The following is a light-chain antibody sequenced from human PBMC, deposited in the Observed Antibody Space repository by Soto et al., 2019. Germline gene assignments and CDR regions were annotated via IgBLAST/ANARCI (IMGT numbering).Light chain of an antibody. CDR1: QSVSSNY. Sequence: EIVMTQSPATLSASPGERATLSCRASQSVSSNYLAWYQQKPGQAPRLLIYGASSRATGIPDRFSGSGSGTDFTLTINRLEPDDFAVYYCQQYGDLPWTFGLGTKVDIK. J-gene: IGKJ1*01. CDR2: GAS. V-gene: IGKV3-20*01. CDR3: QQYGDLPWT.